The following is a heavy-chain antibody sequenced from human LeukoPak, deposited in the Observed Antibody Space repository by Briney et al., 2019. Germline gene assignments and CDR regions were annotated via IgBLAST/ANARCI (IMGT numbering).Heavy chain of an antibody. Sequence: ASVKVSCKASGYTFTDYYMHWVRQAPGQGLEWMGWINPNSGGTNYAQKFQGRVTMARDTSISTAYMELSRLRSDDTAVYYCARELRGPSDVYSSSSSFGWFDPWGQGTLVTVSS. D-gene: IGHD6-6*01. CDR1: GYTFTDYY. J-gene: IGHJ5*02. CDR3: ARELRGPSDVYSSSSSFGWFDP. CDR2: INPNSGGT. V-gene: IGHV1-2*02.